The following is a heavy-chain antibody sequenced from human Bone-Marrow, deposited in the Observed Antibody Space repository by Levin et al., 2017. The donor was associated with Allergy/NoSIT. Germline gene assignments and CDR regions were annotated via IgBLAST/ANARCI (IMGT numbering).Heavy chain of an antibody. J-gene: IGHJ4*02. D-gene: IGHD1-26*01. V-gene: IGHV4-38-2*01. CDR2: IYHSGTT. CDR1: AYSISSGYY. CDR3: VGSGSSYGGPFAD. Sequence: PSETLSLTCAVSAYSISSGYYWGWIRQPPGKGLEWIGGIYHSGTTYYNPSLKSRVTISVDTSKNQFSLKLNSVTAADTAVYYCVGSGSSYGGPFADWGQGTLVTVSS.